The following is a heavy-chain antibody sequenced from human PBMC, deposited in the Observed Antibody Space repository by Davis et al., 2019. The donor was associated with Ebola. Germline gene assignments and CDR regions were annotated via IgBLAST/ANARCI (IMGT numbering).Heavy chain of an antibody. J-gene: IGHJ6*03. CDR1: GFTFSRYS. CDR3: ARAGEIDSYYFYYYMDV. CDR2: ISGSSTDI. Sequence: GESLKISCAASGFTFSRYSMNWVRQAPGEGLEWVSSISGSSTDIYYAASVQGRFTISRDNTKNSLYLQMKTLGAEDTAVYYCARAGEIDSYYFYYYMDVWGKGTTVTVSS. D-gene: IGHD3-10*01. V-gene: IGHV3-21*01.